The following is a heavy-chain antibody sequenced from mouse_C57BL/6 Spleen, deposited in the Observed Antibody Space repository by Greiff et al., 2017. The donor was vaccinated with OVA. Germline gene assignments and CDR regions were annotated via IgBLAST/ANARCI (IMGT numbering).Heavy chain of an antibody. Sequence: EVMLVESGGGLVQSGRSLRLSCATSGFTFSDFYMEWVRQAPGKGLEWIAASRNKANDYTTEYSASVKGRFIVSRDTSQSILYLQMNALRAEDTDIYDWARDAWAYWYFDVWGTGTTVTVSS. CDR3: ARDAWAYWYFDV. V-gene: IGHV7-1*01. J-gene: IGHJ1*03. D-gene: IGHD4-1*01. CDR2: SRNKANDYTT. CDR1: GFTFSDFY.